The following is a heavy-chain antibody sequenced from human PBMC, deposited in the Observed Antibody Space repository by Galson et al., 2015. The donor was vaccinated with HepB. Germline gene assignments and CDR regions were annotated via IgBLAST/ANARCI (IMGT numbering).Heavy chain of an antibody. CDR1: GFTFSSYA. CDR2: TSYDGSNK. Sequence: SLRLSCAASGFTFSSYAMHWVRQAPGKGLEWVAVTSYDGSNKYYAVSVKGRFIISRDNSKNSLYLQMNSLRAEDTAVYYCARGENYAVWRGYLMDVWGKGTTVTVSS. J-gene: IGHJ6*04. CDR3: ARGENYAVWRGYLMDV. D-gene: IGHD3-3*01. V-gene: IGHV3-30-3*01.